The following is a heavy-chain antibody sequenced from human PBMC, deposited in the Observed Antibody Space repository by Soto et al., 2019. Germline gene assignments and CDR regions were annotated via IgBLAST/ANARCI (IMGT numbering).Heavy chain of an antibody. V-gene: IGHV4-31*03. CDR2: IYYSGST. J-gene: IGHJ5*02. D-gene: IGHD2-2*01. CDR1: CGSISSGGYY. CDR3: ARELAVPAANNWFDP. Sequence: SETLSLTCTVSCGSISSGGYYWSWIRQHPGKGLEWIGYIYYSGSTYYNPSLKSRVTISVDTSKNQFSLKLSSVTAADTAVYYCARELAVPAANNWFDPWGQGTLVTVSS.